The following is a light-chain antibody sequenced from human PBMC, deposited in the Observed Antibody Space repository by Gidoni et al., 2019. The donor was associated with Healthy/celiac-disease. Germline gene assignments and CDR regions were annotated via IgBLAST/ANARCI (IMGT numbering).Light chain of an antibody. J-gene: IGKJ4*01. CDR1: QSVSSY. CDR3: QQRSNWPPLT. V-gene: IGKV3-11*01. CDR2: DAS. Sequence: EIVLTQSPATLSLSPGDRATLSCRASQSVSSYLAWYQQKPGQAPRLLIYDASNRATGIPARFSGSGSGTDFTLSGLEPEDFAVYYCQQRSNWPPLTFGGGTKVEIK.